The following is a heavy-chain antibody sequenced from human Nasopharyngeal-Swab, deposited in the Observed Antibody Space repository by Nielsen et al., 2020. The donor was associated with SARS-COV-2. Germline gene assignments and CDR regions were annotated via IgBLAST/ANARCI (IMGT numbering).Heavy chain of an antibody. CDR3: ARTDRGGSYFSQYYYYMDV. D-gene: IGHD1-26*01. CDR1: GFTFSSYA. Sequence: GGSLRLSCATSGFTFSSYAMHWVRQAPGKGLEWVAVISSDGSDKFYADSVKGRFSISRDTSRSAVYLQMNSLRAEDTALYYCARTDRGGSYFSQYYYYMDVWGTGTTVTASS. CDR2: ISSDGSDK. J-gene: IGHJ6*03. V-gene: IGHV3-30*03.